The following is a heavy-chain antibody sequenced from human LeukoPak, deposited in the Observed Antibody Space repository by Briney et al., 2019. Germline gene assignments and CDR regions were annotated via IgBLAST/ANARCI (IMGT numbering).Heavy chain of an antibody. CDR3: AREFWAAATHYYYMDV. J-gene: IGHJ6*03. Sequence: ASVKVSCKASGYTFTGYYIHWVRQAPGQGLEWMGIINPSGGSTSYAQKFQGRVTMTRDMSTSTVYMELSSLRSEDTAVYYCAREFWAAATHYYYMDVWGKGTTVTVSS. D-gene: IGHD6-13*01. CDR2: INPSGGST. CDR1: GYTFTGYY. V-gene: IGHV1-46*01.